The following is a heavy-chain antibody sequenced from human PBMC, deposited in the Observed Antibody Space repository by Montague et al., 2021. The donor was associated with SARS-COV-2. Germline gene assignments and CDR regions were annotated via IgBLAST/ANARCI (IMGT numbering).Heavy chain of an antibody. Sequence: SETLSLTCTVSSGSLSNYYWSWIRQSPDKGLEWIGYMYETGNMIYNPSLRSRVSISADTSKGQFSLRLTSVTAADSARYCCARNMAYWGQGVLVTV. D-gene: IGHD2/OR15-2a*01. V-gene: IGHV4-4*09. J-gene: IGHJ4*02. CDR1: SGSLSNYY. CDR3: ARNMAY. CDR2: MYETGNM.